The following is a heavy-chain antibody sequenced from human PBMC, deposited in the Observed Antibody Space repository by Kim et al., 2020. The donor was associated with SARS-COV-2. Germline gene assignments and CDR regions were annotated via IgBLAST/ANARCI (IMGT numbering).Heavy chain of an antibody. CDR3: ARDCSGGSCYFDY. Sequence: GGSLRLSCAASGFTFSDYYMSWIRQAPGKGLEWVSYISSSSRYTNYADSVKGRFTISRDNAKNSLYLQMNSLRAEDTAVYYCARDCSGGSCYFDYWGQGTLVTVSS. V-gene: IGHV3-11*05. J-gene: IGHJ4*02. D-gene: IGHD2-15*01. CDR1: GFTFSDYY. CDR2: ISSSSRYT.